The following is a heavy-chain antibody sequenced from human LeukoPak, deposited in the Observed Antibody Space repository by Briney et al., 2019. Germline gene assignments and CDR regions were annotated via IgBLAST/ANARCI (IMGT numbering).Heavy chain of an antibody. D-gene: IGHD2-15*01. CDR1: GFTFSSYW. CDR2: INSGGSST. J-gene: IGHJ4*02. CDR3: ARDTGYCSGGSQCDYFAY. Sequence: PGGSLRLSCAASGFTFSSYWMHWVRQAPGKGLVWVSRINSGGSSTSYADSVKGRFTISRDNAKNTLYLQMNSLRAEDTAVYYCARDTGYCSGGSQCDYFAYWGQGTLVTVSS. V-gene: IGHV3-74*01.